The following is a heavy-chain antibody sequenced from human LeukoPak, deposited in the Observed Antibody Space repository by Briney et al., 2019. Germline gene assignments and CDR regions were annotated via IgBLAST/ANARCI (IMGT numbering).Heavy chain of an antibody. J-gene: IGHJ6*03. CDR1: GGTFSSYA. Sequence: ASVKVSCKASGGTFSSYAISWVRQAPGQGLEWMGRIIPIFGTANYAQKFQGRVTITTDESTSTAYMELSSLRSEDTAVYYCASRGGYRSYYYYYMDVWGKGTTVTVSS. V-gene: IGHV1-69*05. CDR3: ASRGGYRSYYYYYMDV. CDR2: IIPIFGTA. D-gene: IGHD3-22*01.